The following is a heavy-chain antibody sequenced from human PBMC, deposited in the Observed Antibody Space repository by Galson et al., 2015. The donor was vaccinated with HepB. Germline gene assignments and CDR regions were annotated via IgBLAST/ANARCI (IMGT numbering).Heavy chain of an antibody. CDR2: ITRSGDNT. D-gene: IGHD4-17*01. CDR1: GFTFSSYA. V-gene: IGHV3-23*01. CDR3: AKLPNYGEPLDY. Sequence: SLRLSCAASGFTFSSYAMRWVRQAPGKGLEWVSGITRSGDNTYYTDSVKGRFTISRDNSKNTLYLQMNNLRGDDTALYYRAKLPNYGEPLDYWGQGTLVTVSS. J-gene: IGHJ4*02.